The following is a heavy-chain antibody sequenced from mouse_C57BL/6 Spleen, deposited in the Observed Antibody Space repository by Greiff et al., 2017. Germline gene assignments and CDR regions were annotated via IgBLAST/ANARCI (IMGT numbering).Heavy chain of an antibody. D-gene: IGHD3-2*02. V-gene: IGHV1-66*01. Sequence: GASVKISCKASGYSFTSHYIHWVKQRPGQGLEWSGWMYPGSGNTKYNEKFKGKATLPADTSSSTAYMQLSSLTSEDSAVYYCAGAQEYAMGYWGQGTSVTVSS. CDR2: MYPGSGNT. J-gene: IGHJ4*01. CDR1: GYSFTSHY. CDR3: AGAQEYAMGY.